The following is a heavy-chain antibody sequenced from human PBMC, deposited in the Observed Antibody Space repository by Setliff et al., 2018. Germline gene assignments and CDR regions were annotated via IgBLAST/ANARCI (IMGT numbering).Heavy chain of an antibody. D-gene: IGHD3-9*01. V-gene: IGHV4-39*07. CDR3: ARTLYDYDILTGPGYYFDY. CDR1: GGSISSSSYY. Sequence: SETLSLTCTVSGGSISSSSYYWGWIRQPPGKGLEWIGSIYYSGSTCYNPSLKSRVTISVDTSKNQFSLKLSSVTAADTAVYYCARTLYDYDILTGPGYYFDYWGQGTLVTVS. CDR2: IYYSGST. J-gene: IGHJ4*02.